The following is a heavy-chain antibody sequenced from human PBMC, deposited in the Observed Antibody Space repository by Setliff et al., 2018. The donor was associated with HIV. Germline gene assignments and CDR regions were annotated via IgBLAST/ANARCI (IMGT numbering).Heavy chain of an antibody. CDR1: GFTFSSYS. D-gene: IGHD6-13*01. V-gene: IGHV3-21*01. J-gene: IGHJ6*02. Sequence: GGSLRLSCAASGFTFSSYSMNWVRQAPGKGLEWVSSISSSSSYIYYADSVKGRFTISRDNAKNSLYLQMNSLRAEDTAVYYCAREYSSSWYSYYYYGMDVWGQGTTVTVSS. CDR2: ISSSSSYI. CDR3: AREYSSSWYSYYYYGMDV.